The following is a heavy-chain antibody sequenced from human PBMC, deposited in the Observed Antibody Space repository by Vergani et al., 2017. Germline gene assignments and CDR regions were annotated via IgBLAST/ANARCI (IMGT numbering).Heavy chain of an antibody. CDR2: ISRSGSST. D-gene: IGHD3-10*01. Sequence: QVQLVESGGGLVKPGGSLRLSCAASGFTFSDYYMTWIRQAPGKGLEWVSYISRSGSSTDYADSVKGRFTISRDNSKNTLYLQMNSLRAEDTAVYYCAKDRDTVVRGVLDYWGQETLVTVSS. CDR1: GFTFSDYY. V-gene: IGHV3-11*01. CDR3: AKDRDTVVRGVLDY. J-gene: IGHJ4*02.